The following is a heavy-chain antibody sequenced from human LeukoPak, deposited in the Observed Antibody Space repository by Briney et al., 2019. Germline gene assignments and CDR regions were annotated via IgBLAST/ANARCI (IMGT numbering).Heavy chain of an antibody. CDR1: GYTFTGYY. V-gene: IGHV1-2*02. CDR3: AALEDIAAAGS. J-gene: IGHJ5*02. Sequence: ASVKVSCKASGYTFTGYYMHWVRQAPGQGLEWMGWINPNSGGTNYAQKFQGRVTMTRDTSISTAYMELSSLRSEDTAVYYCAALEDIAAAGSWGQGTLVTVSS. CDR2: INPNSGGT. D-gene: IGHD6-13*01.